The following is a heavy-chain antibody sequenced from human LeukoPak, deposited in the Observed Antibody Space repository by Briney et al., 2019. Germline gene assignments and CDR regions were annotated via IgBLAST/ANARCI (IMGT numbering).Heavy chain of an antibody. CDR3: ASHLHYLGVFDY. CDR2: TSGSGGST. V-gene: IGHV3-23*01. CDR1: GFTFSSYA. D-gene: IGHD3-10*01. Sequence: PGGSLRLSRATSGFTFSSYAMSWVRQAPGKGLEWVSATSGSGGSTYYADSVKGRFTISRDNSKNTLYLQMNSLRAEDTAVYYCASHLHYLGVFDYWGQGTLVTVSS. J-gene: IGHJ4*02.